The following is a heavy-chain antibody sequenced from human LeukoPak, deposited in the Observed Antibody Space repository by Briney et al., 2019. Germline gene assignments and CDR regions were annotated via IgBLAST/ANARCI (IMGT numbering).Heavy chain of an antibody. CDR3: VSGHYNDY. Sequence: GGSLRISGAASSGFTFSRFWMNWVRQAPGKGLEWVANIKADGSEKNYVDSVKGRFTISRDNAKKSLYLQMSSLRPDDTAVYYCVSGHYNDYKGQGTLVTVSS. J-gene: IGHJ4*02. CDR2: IKADGSEK. V-gene: IGHV3-7*01. CDR1: GFTFSRFW.